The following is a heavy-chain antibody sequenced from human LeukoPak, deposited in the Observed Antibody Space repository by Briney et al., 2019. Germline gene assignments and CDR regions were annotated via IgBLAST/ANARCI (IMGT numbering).Heavy chain of an antibody. Sequence: SETLSLTCTVSGGSVSSGSYYWSWIQQPPGKGLEWIGYIYYSGSTNYNPSLKSRVTISVDTSKNQFSLKLSSVTAADTAVYYCARDHEWAFDYWGQGTLVTVSS. CDR2: IYYSGST. V-gene: IGHV4-61*01. J-gene: IGHJ4*02. D-gene: IGHD2-8*01. CDR3: ARDHEWAFDY. CDR1: GGSVSSGSYY.